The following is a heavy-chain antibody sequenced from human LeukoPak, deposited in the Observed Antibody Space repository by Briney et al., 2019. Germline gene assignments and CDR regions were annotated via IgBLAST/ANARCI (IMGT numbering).Heavy chain of an antibody. CDR1: GLPIAGFA. V-gene: IGHV3-43*02. CDR3: ARESGKFDY. J-gene: IGHJ4*02. Sequence: GGSLRLSCVASGLPIAGFAMHWVRQAPGKGLEWVSLISGDGVSTFYADSVKGRFSISRDNSKNSLSLEMNSLRTEDTAMYYCARESGKFDYWGQGTLVAVSS. CDR2: ISGDGVST.